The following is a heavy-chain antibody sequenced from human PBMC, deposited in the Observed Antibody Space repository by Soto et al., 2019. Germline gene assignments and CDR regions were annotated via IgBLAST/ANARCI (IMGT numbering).Heavy chain of an antibody. J-gene: IGHJ6*02. CDR2: IYYSGST. Sequence: QVQLQESGPGLVKPSQTLSLTCTVSGGSISSGDYYWSWIRQPPGKGLEWIGYIYYSGSTYYNPSLKSRVTIPVDTSKTQFSLKLRSVTAADTAVYYCARGSTVTMCGGDVWGQGTTVTVSS. V-gene: IGHV4-30-4*01. D-gene: IGHD4-4*01. CDR3: ARGSTVTMCGGDV. CDR1: GGSISSGDYY.